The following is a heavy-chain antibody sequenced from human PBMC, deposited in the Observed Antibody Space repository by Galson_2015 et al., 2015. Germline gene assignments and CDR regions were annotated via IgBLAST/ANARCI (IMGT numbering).Heavy chain of an antibody. CDR2: ISYDGSNK. D-gene: IGHD6-13*01. V-gene: IGHV3-30*18. Sequence: SLRLSCAASGFTFSNYGVRWVRQAPGKGLDWVAVISYDGSNKYYADSVKGRFTISRDNSKNTLFLQMNSLRAEDTAIYYCAKDQVSGSSWPGGVDSWGQGTLVTVSS. CDR3: AKDQVSGSSWPGGVDS. CDR1: GFTFSNYG. J-gene: IGHJ5*01.